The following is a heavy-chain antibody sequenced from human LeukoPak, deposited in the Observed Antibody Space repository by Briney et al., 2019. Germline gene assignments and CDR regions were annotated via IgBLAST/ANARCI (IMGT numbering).Heavy chain of an antibody. J-gene: IGHJ5*02. CDR1: GGAISSSDDY. V-gene: IGHV4-39*01. D-gene: IGHD6-19*01. Sequence: PSETLSLTCSVSGGAISSSDDYWGFVRQTPGKGLEWMGSIYYTGSSHYNPSLRSRVTISVDTSKNQFSLKLSSVTAADTAVYYCARPVSGIAVAGTRFDPWGQGTLVTVPS. CDR2: IYYTGSS. CDR3: ARPVSGIAVAGTRFDP.